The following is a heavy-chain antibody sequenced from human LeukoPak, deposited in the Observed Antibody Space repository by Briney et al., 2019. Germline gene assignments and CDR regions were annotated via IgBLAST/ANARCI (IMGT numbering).Heavy chain of an antibody. CDR1: GYTFTGYN. V-gene: IGHV1-2*02. CDR2: IVPDSGAT. Sequence: ASVRVSCKASGYTFTGYNVHWVRQAPGQGLQWMGWIVPDSGATTYAQNFQGRVTMTRDTSLSTAYIEVSSLTSGDTAVYYCARDPINAKWDAFDIWGQGTLVTVSS. D-gene: IGHD1-26*01. CDR3: ARDPINAKWDAFDI. J-gene: IGHJ3*02.